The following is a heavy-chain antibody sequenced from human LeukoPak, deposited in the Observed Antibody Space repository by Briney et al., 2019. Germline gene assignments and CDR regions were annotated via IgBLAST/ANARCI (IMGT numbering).Heavy chain of an antibody. J-gene: IGHJ6*03. CDR1: GYTFTGYY. D-gene: IGHD2-2*01. CDR3: ARKGPANYYYYYMDV. CDR2: INPNSGGT. V-gene: IGHV1-2*02. Sequence: ASVKVSCKASGYTFTGYYMHWVRQAPGQGLEWMGWINPNSGGTSYAQKFQGRVTMTRNTSISTAYMELSSLRSEDTAVYFCARKGPANYYYYYMDVWGKGTTVTVSS.